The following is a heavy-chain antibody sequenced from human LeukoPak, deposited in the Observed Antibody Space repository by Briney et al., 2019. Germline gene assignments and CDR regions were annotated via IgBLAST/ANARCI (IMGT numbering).Heavy chain of an antibody. D-gene: IGHD6-13*01. V-gene: IGHV1-2*02. CDR3: ARGRSTIAAAGIVRRFDP. J-gene: IGHJ5*02. Sequence: ASVKVSCKASGYTFFGYYMHWVRQAPGQGLEWMGWINPNSGGTNYEQKFQGGVTMTRNTSISTAYMELSSLRSEDTAVYYCARGRSTIAAAGIVRRFDPWGQGTLVTVSS. CDR1: GYTFFGYY. CDR2: INPNSGGT.